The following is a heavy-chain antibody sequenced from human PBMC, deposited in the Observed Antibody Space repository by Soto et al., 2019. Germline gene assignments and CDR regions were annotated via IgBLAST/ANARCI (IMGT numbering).Heavy chain of an antibody. CDR1: GFSFSTSGVG. CDR3: AHVLSGYYYVMDV. CDR2: IYWNGNE. D-gene: IGHD2-15*01. J-gene: IGHJ6*02. Sequence: QITLRESGPTLVKPTQTLTLTCTFSGFSFSTSGVGVGWFRQPPGQALQGLALIYWNGNERYTPSLNNRLTVTKDTSKNQVVLTMTDVDPVDTATYYCAHVLSGYYYVMDVWGQGTNVTVSS. V-gene: IGHV2-5*01.